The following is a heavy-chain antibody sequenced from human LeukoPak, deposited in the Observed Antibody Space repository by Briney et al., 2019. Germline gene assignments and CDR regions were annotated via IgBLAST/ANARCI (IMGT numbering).Heavy chain of an antibody. V-gene: IGHV4-34*01. J-gene: IGHJ4*02. CDR2: INHSGST. CDR1: GGSFSGYY. Sequence: PSETLSLTCAVYGGSFSGYYWSWIRQPPGKGLEWIGEINHSGSTNYNPSLKSRVTISVDTSKNQFSLKLSSVTAADTAVYYCARAGGHCSGGSCYPLDYWGQGTLVTVSS. CDR3: ARAGGHCSGGSCYPLDY. D-gene: IGHD2-15*01.